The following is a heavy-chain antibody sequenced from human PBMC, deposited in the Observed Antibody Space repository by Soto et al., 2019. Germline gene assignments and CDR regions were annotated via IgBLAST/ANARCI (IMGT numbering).Heavy chain of an antibody. Sequence: EVQLLESGGGLVQPGGFLRLSCAASGFTFSSYAMSWVRQAPGKGLEWVSAISGSGGSTYYADSVKGRFTISRDNSKYTLYLQRNSLRAGDTAVYYCGKEGGRGGGCFDYWGQGTLVTVSS. D-gene: IGHD3-16*01. CDR2: ISGSGGST. CDR1: GFTFSSYA. CDR3: GKEGGRGGGCFDY. J-gene: IGHJ4*02. V-gene: IGHV3-23*01.